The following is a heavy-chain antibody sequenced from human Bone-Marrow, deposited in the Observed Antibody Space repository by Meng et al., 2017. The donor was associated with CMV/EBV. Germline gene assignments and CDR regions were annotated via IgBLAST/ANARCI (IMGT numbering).Heavy chain of an antibody. Sequence: GESLKISCAASGFTFSSYEMNWVRQAPGKGLEWVSYISSSGSTIYYADSVKGRFTISRDNAKNSLYLQMNSLRAEDTAVYYCARVDDSSGYYYYGMDVWGQGTTVTVSS. CDR1: GFTFSSYE. CDR3: ARVDDSSGYYYYGMDV. CDR2: ISSSGSTI. V-gene: IGHV3-48*03. J-gene: IGHJ6*02. D-gene: IGHD3-22*01.